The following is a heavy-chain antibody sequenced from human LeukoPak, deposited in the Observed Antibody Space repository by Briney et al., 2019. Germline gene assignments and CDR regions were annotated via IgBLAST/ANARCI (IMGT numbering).Heavy chain of an antibody. CDR3: ALTTIGVVYYFDY. Sequence: PGGSLRLSCAASGFTFSGYAMHWVRQAPGQGLEWVALISYDGTNKYYAESVRGRFTISRDNSQNTLYLYMNSLTGADTSVYYCALTTIGVVYYFDYWGQGTLVTVSS. CDR1: GFTFSGYA. D-gene: IGHD1/OR15-1a*01. CDR2: ISYDGTNK. J-gene: IGHJ4*02. V-gene: IGHV3-30*04.